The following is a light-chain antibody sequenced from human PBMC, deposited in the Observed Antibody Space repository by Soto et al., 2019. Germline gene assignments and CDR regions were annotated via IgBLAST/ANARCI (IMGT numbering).Light chain of an antibody. CDR1: SSDVGSYKY. Sequence: QSVLTQPRSVSGSPGQSVTISCTGSSSDVGSYKYVSWYQQHPGKAPKLMIHQVTQRPSGVPDRFSGSKSGNTACLTISGLQADDEADYYCCSYAGTYTYVVFGGGTKLTVL. CDR3: CSYAGTYTYVV. CDR2: QVT. V-gene: IGLV2-11*01. J-gene: IGLJ2*01.